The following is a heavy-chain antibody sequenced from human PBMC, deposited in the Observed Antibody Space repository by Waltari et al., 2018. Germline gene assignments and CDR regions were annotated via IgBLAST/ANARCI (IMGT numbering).Heavy chain of an antibody. D-gene: IGHD3-10*01. Sequence: QVQLQQWGAGLLKPSETLSLTCAVYGGSFSGNYGTGSRRPPGKGLEWIGEINHSGSTNYNPSLKSRVTISVDTSKNQFSLKLSSVTAADTAVYYCARGGLLWFGESPDYWGQGTLVTVSS. V-gene: IGHV4-34*01. CDR2: INHSGST. J-gene: IGHJ4*02. CDR3: ARGGLLWFGESPDY. CDR1: GGSFSGNY.